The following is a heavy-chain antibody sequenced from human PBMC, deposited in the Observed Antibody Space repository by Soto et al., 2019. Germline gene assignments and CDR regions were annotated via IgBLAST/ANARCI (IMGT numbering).Heavy chain of an antibody. V-gene: IGHV3-23*01. J-gene: IGHJ4*02. CDR3: VILALGKFDF. CDR2: VSASGLNT. CDR1: GFTFSTYA. D-gene: IGHD1-26*01. Sequence: GGSLRLSCAASGFTFSTYAMAWVRQAPGKGLEWVSGVSASGLNTDYADPVKGRFTISRDNSRNRLYLQMNSLRAEDTALYYCVILALGKFDFWGQGTLVTVSS.